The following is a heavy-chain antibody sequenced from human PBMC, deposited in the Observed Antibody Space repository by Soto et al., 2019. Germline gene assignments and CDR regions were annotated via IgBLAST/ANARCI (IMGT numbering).Heavy chain of an antibody. CDR3: ARAGWDGGTCYTLVGLRYGMDV. CDR1: GFTFSSYA. CDR2: ISYDGNNK. J-gene: IGHJ6*02. Sequence: QVQLVESGGGVVQPGRSLRLSCAASGFTFSSYAMYWVRQAPGKGLEWVAVISYDGNNKHYADSVKGRFTIARDNSKNTLYLQMNSRRAEDTAVYYCARAGWDGGTCYTLVGLRYGMDVWGQGTTVTVSS. D-gene: IGHD2-15*01. V-gene: IGHV3-30-3*01.